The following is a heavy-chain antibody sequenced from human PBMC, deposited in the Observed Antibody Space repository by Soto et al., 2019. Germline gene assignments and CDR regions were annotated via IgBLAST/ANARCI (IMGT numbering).Heavy chain of an antibody. V-gene: IGHV1-24*01. D-gene: IGHD5-18*01. CDR2: FDPEDGET. CDR3: ATDISITHSYGYPSGAFDI. Sequence: ASVKVSCKVSGYTLTELSMHWVRQAPGKGLEWMGGFDPEDGETIYAQKFQGRVTMTEDTSTDTAYMELSSLRSEDTAVYYCATDISITHSYGYPSGAFDIWGQGTMVT. CDR1: GYTLTELS. J-gene: IGHJ3*02.